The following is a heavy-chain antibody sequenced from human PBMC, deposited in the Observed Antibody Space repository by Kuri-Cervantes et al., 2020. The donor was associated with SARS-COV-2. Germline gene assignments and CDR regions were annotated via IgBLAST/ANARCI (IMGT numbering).Heavy chain of an antibody. J-gene: IGHJ5*02. CDR2: INTYNGNT. CDR1: GYIFNTYG. CDR3: ARGHNNYVWGSYRHSNWFDP. V-gene: IGHV1-18*01. D-gene: IGHD3-16*02. Sequence: ASVKVSCKTSGYIFNTYGISWVRQAPGRGLEWMGSINTYNGNTNYAQIIQGRVTMTTDTSTATAFMELSSLRSEDTAVYYCARGHNNYVWGSYRHSNWFDPWGQGTLVTVSS.